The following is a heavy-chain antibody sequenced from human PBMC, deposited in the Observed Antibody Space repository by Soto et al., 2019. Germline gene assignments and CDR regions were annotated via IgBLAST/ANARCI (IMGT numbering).Heavy chain of an antibody. Sequence: SVKVSCKASGGIFSTYAISWLRQAPGQGLEWMGGIIPLFGTPNYAQRFQGRVTITADESTSTAYMELSRLRSEDTAVYYCARDRYDYGSGNYYNRIDFWGQGTLVTVS. J-gene: IGHJ4*02. V-gene: IGHV1-69*13. CDR3: ARDRYDYGSGNYYNRIDF. D-gene: IGHD3-10*01. CDR1: GGIFSTYA. CDR2: IIPLFGTP.